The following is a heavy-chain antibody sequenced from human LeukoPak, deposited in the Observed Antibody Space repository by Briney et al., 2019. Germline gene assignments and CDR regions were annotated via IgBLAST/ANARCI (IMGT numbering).Heavy chain of an antibody. D-gene: IGHD3-22*01. V-gene: IGHV4-38-2*02. J-gene: IGHJ4*02. CDR1: GYSISSGYY. CDR3: AKDTYDSRGYYPWDH. Sequence: SKTLSLTCSVSGYSISSGYYWGWIRQPPGKGLEWIGSSNHSGSSYYNPSLKSRVTILVDTSRNQFSLKLTSVTVADTAVYYCAKDTYDSRGYYPWDHWGQGTLVTVSS. CDR2: SNHSGSS.